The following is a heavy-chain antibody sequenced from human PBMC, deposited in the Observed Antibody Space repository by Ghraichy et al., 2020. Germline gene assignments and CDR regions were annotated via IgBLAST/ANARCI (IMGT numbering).Heavy chain of an antibody. J-gene: IGHJ4*02. CDR2: ISYSGTS. CDR1: GGSMRSYS. CDR3: ATTPTDYYGSGSDYKQYFDY. Sequence: SETLSLTCSVSGGSMRSYSWNWLRQSPGKGLEWIGSISYSGTSKYNASLKSGVTFSVDTSNNQFSLKVKSVTAADTAVYYCATTPTDYYGSGSDYKQYFDYWGQGTLVTVSS. V-gene: IGHV4-59*01. D-gene: IGHD3-10*01.